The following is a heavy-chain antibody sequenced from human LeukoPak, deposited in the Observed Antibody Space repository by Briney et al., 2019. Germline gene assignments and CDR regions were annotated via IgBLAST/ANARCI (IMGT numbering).Heavy chain of an antibody. V-gene: IGHV4-39*07. D-gene: IGHD6-6*01. CDR1: GGSISSSSYY. CDR3: ARLSSLANIAARGRTWLDP. J-gene: IGHJ5*02. Sequence: SETLSLTCTVSGGSISSSSYYWGWIRQPPGKGLEWIGSIYYSGSTYYNPSLKSRVTISVDTSKNQFSLKLSSVTAADTAVYYCARLSSLANIAARGRTWLDPWGQGSLVTVSS. CDR2: IYYSGST.